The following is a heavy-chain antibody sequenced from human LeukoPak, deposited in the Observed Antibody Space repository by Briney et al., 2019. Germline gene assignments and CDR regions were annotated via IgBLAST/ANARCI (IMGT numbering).Heavy chain of an antibody. CDR3: ARKTYYDILTGYFQDAFDI. D-gene: IGHD3-9*01. J-gene: IGHJ3*02. CDR1: GGSISSYY. V-gene: IGHV4-59*08. Sequence: SETLSLTCTVSGGSISSYYWSWIRQPPGKGLEWIGYIYYSGSTNYNPSLKSRVTISVDTSKNQFSLKLSSVTAADTAVYYCARKTYYDILTGYFQDAFDIWGQGTMVTVSS. CDR2: IYYSGST.